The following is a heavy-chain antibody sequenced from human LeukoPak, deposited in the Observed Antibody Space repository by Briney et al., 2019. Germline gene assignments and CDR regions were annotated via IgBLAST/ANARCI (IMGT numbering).Heavy chain of an antibody. Sequence: GGSLRLSYAASGFTFSRYDIHWVRQAPGKGLEWVAFIRYDGSNKYYADSVKGRFTISRVNSKNTLSLQMNSLRAEDTAVYYCALIYADCPWGQGTLVTVSS. CDR3: ALIYADCP. J-gene: IGHJ5*02. V-gene: IGHV3-30*02. CDR1: GFTFSRYD. CDR2: IRYDGSNK. D-gene: IGHD4-17*01.